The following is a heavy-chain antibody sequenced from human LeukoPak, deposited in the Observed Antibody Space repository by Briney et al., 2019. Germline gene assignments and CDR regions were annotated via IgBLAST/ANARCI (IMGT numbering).Heavy chain of an antibody. J-gene: IGHJ4*02. CDR2: IKHDGSEK. CDR1: GFTFSGYW. Sequence: GGSLRLSCTASGFTFSGYWMTWVRQAPGKGLEWVANIKHDGSEKYYVDSVKGRFTISRDNAKKSLYLQMNSLRAEDTAVYYCAKKGGPYGSGSYYVDYWGQGTLVTVSS. CDR3: AKKGGPYGSGSYYVDY. D-gene: IGHD3-10*01. V-gene: IGHV3-7*01.